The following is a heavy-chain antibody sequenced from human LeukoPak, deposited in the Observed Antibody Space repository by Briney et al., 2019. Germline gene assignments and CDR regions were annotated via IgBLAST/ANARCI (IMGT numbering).Heavy chain of an antibody. Sequence: EASVKVSCKASGGTFSSYAISWVRQAPGQGLEWMGRIIPILGIANYAQKFQGRVTITADKSTSTAYMELSSLRSEDTAVYYCARVSWRSSGPTNALIWGQGTLVTVSS. J-gene: IGHJ4*02. CDR1: GGTFSSYA. CDR2: IIPILGIA. CDR3: ARVSWRSSGPTNALI. V-gene: IGHV1-69*04. D-gene: IGHD6-19*01.